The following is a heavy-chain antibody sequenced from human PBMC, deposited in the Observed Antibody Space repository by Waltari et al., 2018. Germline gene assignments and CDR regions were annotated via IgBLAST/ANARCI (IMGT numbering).Heavy chain of an antibody. J-gene: IGHJ6*03. V-gene: IGHV4-38-2*01. CDR2: VYHSGTT. D-gene: IGHD1-26*01. CDR1: GDSISSGFY. Sequence: QVQLRESGPGLVKSSETLTLTCDVSGDSISSGFYWAWIPQPPGKGPEWIGSVYHSGTTFYNPSLKSRVTMSVDTSKKHFSLSLTSVTAADTAVYYCARATCSHGGCSMYYFYYYMDVWGKGITVTVSS. CDR3: ARATCSHGGCSMYYFYYYMDV.